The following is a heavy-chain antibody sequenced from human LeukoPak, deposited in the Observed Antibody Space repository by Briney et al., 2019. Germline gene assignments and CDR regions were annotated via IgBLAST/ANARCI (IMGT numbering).Heavy chain of an antibody. CDR1: GYTFTSYD. D-gene: IGHD3-10*01. V-gene: IGHV1-8*01. J-gene: IGHJ6*03. CDR3: ARGVRGFRSEAFYYYMDV. CDR2: VNPNSGNT. Sequence: ASAKVSCRASGYTFTSYDINWVRQATGQGLEWMGWVNPNSGNTGYAQKFQGRVTMTRNTSISTAYMELSSLRSEDTAVYYCARGVRGFRSEAFYYYMDVWGKGTTVSVSS.